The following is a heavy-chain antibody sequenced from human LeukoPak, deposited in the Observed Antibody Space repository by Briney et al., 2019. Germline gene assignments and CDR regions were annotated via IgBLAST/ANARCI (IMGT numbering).Heavy chain of an antibody. J-gene: IGHJ4*02. CDR3: ARDALTADDFWSGYHDY. Sequence: GGSLRLSCAASGFTVSINYMSWVRQAPGKGLEWVSVIYSGGSTYYADSVKGRFTISRDNSKNTLYLQMSSLRAEDTAVYYCARDALTADDFWSGYHDYWGQGTLVTVSS. V-gene: IGHV3-66*01. CDR1: GFTVSINY. D-gene: IGHD3-3*01. CDR2: IYSGGST.